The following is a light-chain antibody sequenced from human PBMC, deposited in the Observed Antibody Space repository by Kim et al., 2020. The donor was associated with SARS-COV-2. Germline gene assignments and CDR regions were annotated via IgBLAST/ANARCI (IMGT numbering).Light chain of an antibody. Sequence: SYELTQPPSVSVSPGQTASITCSGDKLGDKYACWYQQKPGQSPVLVIYQDSKRPSGIPERFSGSNSGNTATLTISGTQAMDEADYYCQAWDSYTVFGGGTQLTVL. CDR1: KLGDKY. V-gene: IGLV3-1*01. J-gene: IGLJ3*02. CDR2: QDS. CDR3: QAWDSYTV.